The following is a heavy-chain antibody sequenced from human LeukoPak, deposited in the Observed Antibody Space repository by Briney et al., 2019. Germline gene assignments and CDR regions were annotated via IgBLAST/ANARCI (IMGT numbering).Heavy chain of an antibody. Sequence: GGSLRLSCAASGFTFSSYSMNWVRQAPGKGLEWVSSISSSSSYIYYADSVKGRFTISRDNAKNPLYLQMNSLRAEDTAVYYCARDVLHYYDSSGYADYWGQGTLVTVSS. J-gene: IGHJ4*02. CDR3: ARDVLHYYDSSGYADY. V-gene: IGHV3-21*01. CDR1: GFTFSSYS. D-gene: IGHD3-22*01. CDR2: ISSSSSYI.